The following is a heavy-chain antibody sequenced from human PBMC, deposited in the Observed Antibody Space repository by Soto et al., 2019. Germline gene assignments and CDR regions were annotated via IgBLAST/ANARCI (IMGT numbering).Heavy chain of an antibody. J-gene: IGHJ5*02. Sequence: GGSLRLCCSASGFTFSMFSMHWVRQAPGKGLEYVSGISSNGDSTYYADSVKGGFTITRDNSKNTLYLQMSSLRAADTAVYYCVHPRSTVQIPPTWGQGTLATVSS. D-gene: IGHD4-17*01. CDR2: ISSNGDST. CDR3: VHPRSTVQIPPT. V-gene: IGHV3-64D*06. CDR1: GFTFSMFS.